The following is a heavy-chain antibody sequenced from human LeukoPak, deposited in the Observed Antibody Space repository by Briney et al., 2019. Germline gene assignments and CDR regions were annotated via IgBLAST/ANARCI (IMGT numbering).Heavy chain of an antibody. D-gene: IGHD6-13*01. J-gene: IGHJ5*02. V-gene: IGHV1-2*02. CDR3: ARLAAGTRIVLDP. CDR2: INPNSGGT. Sequence: ASVKVSCKASGYTFTGYYMHWVRRAPGQGLEWMGWINPNSGGTNYAQKFQGRVTMTRDTSISTAYMELSRLRSDDTAVYYCARLAAGTRIVLDPWGQGTLVTVSS. CDR1: GYTFTGYY.